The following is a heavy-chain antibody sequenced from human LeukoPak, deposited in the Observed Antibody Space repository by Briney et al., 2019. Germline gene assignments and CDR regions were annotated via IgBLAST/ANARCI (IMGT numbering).Heavy chain of an antibody. V-gene: IGHV3-30*04. CDR2: ISYDGSDK. D-gene: IGHD1-26*01. Sequence: GGSLRLSCAASAFTFSTYTMHWVRQAPGKGLEWVAVISYDGSDKYYADSVKGRFTISRDNSMNTLYLQMNSLRPEDTAVYYCAREYRGYFDYWGQGTLVTVSS. CDR1: AFTFSTYT. J-gene: IGHJ4*02. CDR3: AREYRGYFDY.